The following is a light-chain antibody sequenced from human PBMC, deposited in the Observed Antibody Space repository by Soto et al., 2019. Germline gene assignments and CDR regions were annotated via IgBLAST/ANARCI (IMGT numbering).Light chain of an antibody. J-gene: IGKJ4*01. CDR2: GAS. Sequence: EIVMTQSPATLSVSPGERATLSCRASQSVSSNLAWYQQKPGQAPRLLIYGASTRATGIPARFSGSGSGTEFTLTISSLQSEDFEVYYCQQYNHWPLTSAGGTKVDIK. CDR3: QQYNHWPLT. V-gene: IGKV3-15*01. CDR1: QSVSSN.